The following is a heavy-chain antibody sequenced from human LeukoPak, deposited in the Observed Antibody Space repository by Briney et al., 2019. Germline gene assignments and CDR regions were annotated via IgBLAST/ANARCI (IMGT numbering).Heavy chain of an antibody. CDR3: VRGRRSSGRHDASDI. D-gene: IGHD5-12*01. J-gene: IGHJ3*02. V-gene: IGHV4-59*01. CDR1: GGSIGTYH. Sequence: SETRSLTCTVSGGSIGTYHWTWIRQPPGKGLEWIGYIDYSGTTNYHPSLKSRVTILLVTSKIQFSLKVSSVTAADTAIYYCVRGRRSSGRHDASDIWGQGTMVTISS. CDR2: IDYSGTT.